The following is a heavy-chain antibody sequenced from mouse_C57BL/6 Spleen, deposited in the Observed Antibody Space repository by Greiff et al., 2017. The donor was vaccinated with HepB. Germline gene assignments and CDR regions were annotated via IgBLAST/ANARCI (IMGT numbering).Heavy chain of an antibody. V-gene: IGHV1-64*01. CDR2: IHPNSGST. Sequence: QVQLQQPGAELVKPGASVKLSCKASGYTFTSYWMHWVMQRPGQGLEWIGMIHPNSGSTNYNEKFKSKATLTVDKSASTAYMHLSSLTSEDSAVYYCARDWGYYIDDWGQGTTLTVSS. J-gene: IGHJ2*01. CDR3: ARDWGYYIDD. D-gene: IGHD4-1*01. CDR1: GYTFTSYW.